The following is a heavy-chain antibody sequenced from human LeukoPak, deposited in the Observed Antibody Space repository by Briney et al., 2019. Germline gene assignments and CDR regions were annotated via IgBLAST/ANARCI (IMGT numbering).Heavy chain of an antibody. V-gene: IGHV3-23*01. J-gene: IGHJ4*02. CDR2: ISGSGVST. CDR1: GFTFSSYV. CDR3: ARGTSSWYGVDY. Sequence: GGTLRLSCAASGFTFSSYVMSWVRQAPGKGLEWVSAISGSGVSTYYADSVKGRFTISRDNTKNSMYLQMNSLRAEDTAVYYCARGTSSWYGVDYWGQGTLVTVSS. D-gene: IGHD6-13*01.